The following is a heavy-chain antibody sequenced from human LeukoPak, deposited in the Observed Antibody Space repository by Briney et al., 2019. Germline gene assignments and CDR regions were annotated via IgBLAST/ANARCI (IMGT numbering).Heavy chain of an antibody. V-gene: IGHV3-48*03. J-gene: IGHJ4*02. Sequence: PGGSLRLSCAASGFTFSNYELIWVRQAPGKGLEWISYISSSGRTIYCADSVKGRFNISRDDAKNSLYLQMNSLRAEDTAVYYCARGDSMKTMLYLFGYWGQGTLVTVSS. CDR1: GFTFSNYE. CDR2: ISSSGRTI. D-gene: IGHD2-8*01. CDR3: ARGDSMKTMLYLFGY.